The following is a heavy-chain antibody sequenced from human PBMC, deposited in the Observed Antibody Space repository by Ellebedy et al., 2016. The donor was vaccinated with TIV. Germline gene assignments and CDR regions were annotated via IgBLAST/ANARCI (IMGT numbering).Heavy chain of an antibody. CDR2: IHSGGST. Sequence: GESLKISCAASEFPVSGNFMSWVRQAPGKRLEWVSVIHSGGSTYHTDSVKGRLTTSRDDSKNTLYLHMTSLRGEDTAVYYCAASTTITTMPYWGQGTLVTVSS. J-gene: IGHJ4*02. V-gene: IGHV3-53*01. CDR1: EFPVSGNF. D-gene: IGHD5-24*01. CDR3: AASTTITTMPY.